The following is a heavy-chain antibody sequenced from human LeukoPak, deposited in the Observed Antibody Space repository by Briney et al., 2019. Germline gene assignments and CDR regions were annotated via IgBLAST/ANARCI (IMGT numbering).Heavy chain of an antibody. CDR3: AREINYGMDV. CDR2: ISGSGGST. CDR1: LFTLSSYA. D-gene: IGHD5-24*01. J-gene: IGHJ6*02. Sequence: GGSLRHSCAASLFTLSSYAISWVRPAPGKGREWVSPISGSGGSTYYADCVKGRFTISRDNSMITLYLQMNSLRAEDTAVYYCAREINYGMDVWGQGTTVTVSS. V-gene: IGHV3-23*01.